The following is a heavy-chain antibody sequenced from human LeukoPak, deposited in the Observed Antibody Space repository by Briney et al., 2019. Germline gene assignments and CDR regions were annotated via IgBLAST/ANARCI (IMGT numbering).Heavy chain of an antibody. D-gene: IGHD1-26*01. CDR2: IIPIFGTA. CDR3: ARGLSGSYIGFPFDY. Sequence: ASVKVSCKASGGTFSSYAISWVRQAPGQGLEWMGVIIPIFGTANYAQKFQGRVTITADESTSTAYMELSSLRSEDTAVYYCARGLSGSYIGFPFDYWGQGTLVTVSS. CDR1: GGTFSSYA. J-gene: IGHJ4*02. V-gene: IGHV1-69*13.